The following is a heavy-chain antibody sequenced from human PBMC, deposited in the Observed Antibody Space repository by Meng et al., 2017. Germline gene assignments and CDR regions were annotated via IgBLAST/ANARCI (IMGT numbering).Heavy chain of an antibody. V-gene: IGHV1-69*06. J-gene: IGHJ5*02. CDR1: GGTLSSYA. D-gene: IGHD6-13*01. CDR3: ARDKRPSSSWYGNWFDP. CDR2: IIPIFGTA. Sequence: QVQLVQAGAEVKKPGSSVKVSCKASGGTLSSYAISWVRQAPGQGLEWMGGIIPIFGTANYAQKFQGRVTITADKSTSTAYMELSSLRSEDTAVYYCARDKRPSSSWYGNWFDPWGQGTLVTVSS.